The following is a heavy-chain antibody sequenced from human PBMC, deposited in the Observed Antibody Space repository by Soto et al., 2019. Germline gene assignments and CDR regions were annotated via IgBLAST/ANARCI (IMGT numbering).Heavy chain of an antibody. D-gene: IGHD3-16*01. Sequence: SETLSLTCTVSGGSISSSSYYWGWIRQPPGKGLEWIGSIYYSGSTYYNPSLKSRVTISVDTSKNQFSLKLSSVTAADTAVYYCARQPYDYIWGSYAYYFDYWGQGTLVTVSS. CDR3: ARQPYDYIWGSYAYYFDY. V-gene: IGHV4-39*01. J-gene: IGHJ4*02. CDR1: GGSISSSSYY. CDR2: IYYSGST.